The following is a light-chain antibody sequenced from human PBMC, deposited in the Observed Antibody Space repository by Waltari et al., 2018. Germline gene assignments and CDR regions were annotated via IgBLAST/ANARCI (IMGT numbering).Light chain of an antibody. V-gene: IGKV1-8*01. CDR2: AAS. CDR3: QQYYSSPAT. J-gene: IGKJ1*01. CDR1: QRISIY. Sequence: AIRITQSPSSLSASTGDRFTITCRESQRISIYLAWYQQKPGKAPKVLIYAASTLQSGVPSRFSGSGSGTDFTLTISCLQSEDFAIYYCQQYYSSPATFGQGTKVEIK.